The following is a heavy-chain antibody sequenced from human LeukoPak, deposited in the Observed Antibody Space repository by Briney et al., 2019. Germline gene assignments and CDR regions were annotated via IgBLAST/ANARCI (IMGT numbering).Heavy chain of an antibody. CDR1: GFTFSSYG. CDR3: AKDLIVVLPAAIRIFEEYYYYYMDV. J-gene: IGHJ6*03. D-gene: IGHD2-2*01. Sequence: GGSLRLSCAASGFTFSSYGMHWVRQAPGKGLEWVAFIRYDGSNKYYADSVKGRFTISRDNSKNTLYLQMNSLRAEDTAVYYCAKDLIVVLPAAIRIFEEYYYYYMDVWGKGTTVTVSS. CDR2: IRYDGSNK. V-gene: IGHV3-30*02.